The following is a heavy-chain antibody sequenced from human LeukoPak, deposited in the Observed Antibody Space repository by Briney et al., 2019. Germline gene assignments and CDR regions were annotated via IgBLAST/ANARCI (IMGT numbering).Heavy chain of an antibody. J-gene: IGHJ6*03. Sequence: VASVKVSCKASGYTFTGYYMHWVRQAPGQGLEWMGWINPKTGGTKYAQKFQGRVTMTRDTSISTAHMYLNRLTSDDTAVYYCARDLGSGPGIGSGWYGKGNYMDVWGKGTTVTVSS. V-gene: IGHV1-2*02. CDR1: GYTFTGYY. CDR2: INPKTGGT. D-gene: IGHD6-19*01. CDR3: ARDLGSGPGIGSGWYGKGNYMDV.